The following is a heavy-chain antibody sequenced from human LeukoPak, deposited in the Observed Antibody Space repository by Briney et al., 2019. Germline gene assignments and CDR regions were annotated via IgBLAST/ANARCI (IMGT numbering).Heavy chain of an antibody. V-gene: IGHV1-18*01. CDR2: ISPYNGNT. CDR3: ARDRQCGN. J-gene: IGHJ4*02. Sequence: VASVKVSCKASGYTFTSYGISRVRQAPGQGLEWMGWISPYNGNTNYAPKLQGRLTMTTDTSTSTAYMELRSLRSDDTAVYYCARDRQCGNWGQGTLVTVSS. D-gene: IGHD2-21*01. CDR1: GYTFTSYG.